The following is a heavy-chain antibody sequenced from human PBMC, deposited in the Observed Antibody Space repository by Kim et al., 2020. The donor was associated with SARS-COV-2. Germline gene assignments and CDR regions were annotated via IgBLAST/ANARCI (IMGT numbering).Heavy chain of an antibody. Sequence: GGSLRLSCAASGFTFSSYWMSWVRQAPGKGLEWVANIKQDGSEKYYVDSVKGRFTISRDNAKNSLYLQMNSLRAEDTAVYYCAREGNPSIAARRDAFDIWGQGTMVTVSS. CDR3: AREGNPSIAARRDAFDI. J-gene: IGHJ3*02. D-gene: IGHD6-6*01. V-gene: IGHV3-7*03. CDR2: IKQDGSEK. CDR1: GFTFSSYW.